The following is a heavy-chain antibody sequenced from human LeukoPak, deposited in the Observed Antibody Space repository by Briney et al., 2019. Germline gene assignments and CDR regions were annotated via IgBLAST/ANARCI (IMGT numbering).Heavy chain of an antibody. D-gene: IGHD4-17*01. CDR3: ARDYNYGDYIPAFDI. J-gene: IGHJ3*02. Sequence: SETLSLTCNVSGGSISSSNYYWGWIRQPPGKGLEWIGNIYYSGSTYYNPSLKSRVTISVDTSKNQFSLKLSSVTAADTAVYYCARDYNYGDYIPAFDIWGQGTMVTVSS. V-gene: IGHV4-39*07. CDR1: GGSISSSNYY. CDR2: IYYSGST.